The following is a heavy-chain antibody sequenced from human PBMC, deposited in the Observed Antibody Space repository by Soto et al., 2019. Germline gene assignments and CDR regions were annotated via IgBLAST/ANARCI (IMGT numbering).Heavy chain of an antibody. CDR3: AKARHGSGTYSYFDY. D-gene: IGHD3-10*01. V-gene: IGHV3-30*18. Sequence: QVQLVESGGGVVQPGRSLRLSCAASGFTFSSYAMHWVRQAPGNGLEWVAVIWYDGSNKNYADSVKGRFTISRDNSNNTLYLQMNSLRTEDTAVYYCAKARHGSGTYSYFDYWGQGILVTVSS. CDR1: GFTFSSYA. J-gene: IGHJ4*02. CDR2: IWYDGSNK.